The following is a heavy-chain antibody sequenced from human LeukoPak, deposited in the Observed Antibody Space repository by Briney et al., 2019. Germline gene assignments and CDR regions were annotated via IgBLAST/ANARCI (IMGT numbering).Heavy chain of an antibody. V-gene: IGHV1-18*01. Sequence: ASGKVSCKASGYTFSSYGINWVRQAPGQGLECMGWINLYNGNTNYAQKLHGRVTVTTDTSTSTAYLELRSMRSDDTAVYYCASAGIDRWELLTHAFDIWGQGTMVTVSS. CDR2: INLYNGNT. J-gene: IGHJ3*02. CDR1: GYTFSSYG. CDR3: ASAGIDRWELLTHAFDI. D-gene: IGHD1-26*01.